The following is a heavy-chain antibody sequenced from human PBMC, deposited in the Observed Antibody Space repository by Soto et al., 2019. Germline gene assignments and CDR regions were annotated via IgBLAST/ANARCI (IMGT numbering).Heavy chain of an antibody. CDR2: INPSGGST. Sequence: ASVKVSCKASGYTFTSYYMHWVRQAPGQGLEWMGIINPSGGSTSYAQKFQGRVTMTRDTSTSTVYMELSSLRSEDTAVYYCARGGLQYCSGGSCYNWFDPWGQGTLVTVSS. V-gene: IGHV1-46*01. CDR1: GYTFTSYY. CDR3: ARGGLQYCSGGSCYNWFDP. J-gene: IGHJ5*02. D-gene: IGHD2-15*01.